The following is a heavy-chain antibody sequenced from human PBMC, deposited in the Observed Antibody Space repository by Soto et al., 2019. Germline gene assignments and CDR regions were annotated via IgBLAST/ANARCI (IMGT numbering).Heavy chain of an antibody. CDR1: GYTFTSYD. Sequence: QVQLVQSGAEVKKPGASVKVSCKASGYTFTSYDINWVRQATGQGLEWMGWMNPNSGNTGYAQKFQGRVTMTRNISISTAYMELSSLRSEDTAVYYCARANADYGDDAFDIWGQGTMVTVSS. V-gene: IGHV1-8*01. CDR2: MNPNSGNT. CDR3: ARANADYGDDAFDI. J-gene: IGHJ3*02. D-gene: IGHD3-16*01.